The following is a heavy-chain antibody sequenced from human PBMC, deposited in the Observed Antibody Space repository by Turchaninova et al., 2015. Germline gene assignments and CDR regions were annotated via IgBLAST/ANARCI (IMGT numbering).Heavy chain of an antibody. CDR1: GFDFTPYV. CDR2: ISTRSTSI. D-gene: IGHD6-19*01. Sequence: EVHLVESGGGLVKPGGSLRLLCSTSGFDFTPYVMTWGRTAPGKGLEYVSAISTRSTSIYYPNSVKCRFTISRDDARSSVYLQMNSLRVEDTAVYYCARDFSGWSRDFWGQGTLVTVSS. V-gene: IGHV3-21*01. CDR3: ARDFSGWSRDF. J-gene: IGHJ4*02.